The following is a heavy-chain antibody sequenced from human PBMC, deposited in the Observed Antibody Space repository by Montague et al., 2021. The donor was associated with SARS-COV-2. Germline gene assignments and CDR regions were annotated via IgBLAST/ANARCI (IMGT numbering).Heavy chain of an antibody. CDR3: AKDRYTIVGATTTYYYYGMDV. D-gene: IGHD1-26*01. CDR2: ISGSGSST. J-gene: IGHJ6*02. Sequence: SLRLSCAASGFTFSSYAMSWVRQAPGKGLEWVSSISGSGSSTYYADSVKGRFTISRDNSKNTLYLQMNSLRAEDTAVYYCAKDRYTIVGATTTYYYYGMDVWGRGTTVTVSS. CDR1: GFTFSSYA. V-gene: IGHV3-23*01.